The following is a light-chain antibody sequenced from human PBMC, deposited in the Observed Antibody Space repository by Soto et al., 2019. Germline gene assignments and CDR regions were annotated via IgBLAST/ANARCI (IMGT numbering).Light chain of an antibody. J-gene: IGKJ1*01. CDR2: GAS. Sequence: IVLTQSPDTRSLSPGERATLSCRASQTVGRNLAWYQQKPGQGPMLLIYGASSRAADIPDRFSGSGSGTDFPLXXNXLEPEDFAVYYCQQYDSSPRTFGQGTKV. CDR3: QQYDSSPRT. CDR1: QTVGRN. V-gene: IGKV3-20*01.